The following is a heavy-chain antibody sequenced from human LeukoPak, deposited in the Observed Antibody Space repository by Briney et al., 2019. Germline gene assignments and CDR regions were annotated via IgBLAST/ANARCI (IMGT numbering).Heavy chain of an antibody. Sequence: SETLSLTCTVSGGSISSSSYYWGWIRQPPGKGLEWIGSIYYSGSTYYNPSLKSRVTISVDTSKNQFSLKLSSVTAADTAVYYCASPRPPKAFDIWGKGTMVTVSS. J-gene: IGHJ3*02. CDR2: IYYSGST. CDR3: ASPRPPKAFDI. CDR1: GGSISSSSYY. V-gene: IGHV4-39*01.